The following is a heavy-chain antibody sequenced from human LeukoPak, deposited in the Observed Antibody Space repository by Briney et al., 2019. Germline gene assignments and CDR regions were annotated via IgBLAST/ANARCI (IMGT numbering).Heavy chain of an antibody. CDR3: AKAGVRYFDSSGLYAFDF. CDR2: IYYSGST. CDR1: GGSISSTSYY. D-gene: IGHD3-22*01. Sequence: PSETLSLTCAVSGGSISSTSYYWAWIRQPPGKGLEWIGTIYYSGSTYHNPSLMSRVTMSVDTSRNQFSLKLSSVDAADTAVYYCAKAGVRYFDSSGLYAFDFWGQGTTVTVSS. V-gene: IGHV4-39*01. J-gene: IGHJ3*01.